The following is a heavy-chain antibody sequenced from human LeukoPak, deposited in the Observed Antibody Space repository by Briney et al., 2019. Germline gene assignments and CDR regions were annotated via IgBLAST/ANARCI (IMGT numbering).Heavy chain of an antibody. CDR1: GFTFSDYY. J-gene: IGHJ4*02. Sequence: GGSLRLSCAASGFTFSDYYMSWIRQAPGKGLEWVSYISSSSSYTNHADSVKGRFTISRDNAKNSLYLQMNSLRAEDTAVYYCARTRVLRYFDWLLTYYFDYWGQGTLVTVSS. D-gene: IGHD3-9*01. V-gene: IGHV3-11*06. CDR2: ISSSSSYT. CDR3: ARTRVLRYFDWLLTYYFDY.